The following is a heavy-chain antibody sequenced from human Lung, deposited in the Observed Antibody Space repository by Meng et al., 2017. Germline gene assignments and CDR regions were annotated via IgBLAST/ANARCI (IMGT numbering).Heavy chain of an antibody. CDR2: ISNSGST. J-gene: IGHJ2*01. V-gene: IGHV4-30-4*01. Sequence: QSKDSGPGLRKPSQTLSLTCTVSGGSINSSNYYWSWISQPPGKGLEWSGHISNSGSTYYNPSLKSRITISVDTSKNQFSLKLSSVTAADTAVYYCARGQKGYFDLWGRGTLVTVSS. CDR3: ARGQKGYFDL. CDR1: GGSINSSNYY.